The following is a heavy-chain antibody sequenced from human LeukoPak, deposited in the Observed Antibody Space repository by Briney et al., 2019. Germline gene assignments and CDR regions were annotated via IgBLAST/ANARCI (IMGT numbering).Heavy chain of an antibody. CDR2: IYNTGAT. D-gene: IGHD1-26*01. CDR3: ARIEWERLGRAFDI. J-gene: IGHJ3*02. CDR1: GFTVSDNY. V-gene: IGHV3-53*01. Sequence: PGGSLRLSCAASGFTVSDNYMTWVRRAPGKGLEWVSSIYNTGATHYAESVKGRFTISRDNSKNTLFLQMNSLRAEDTAVYYCARIEWERLGRAFDIWGQGKMVTVSS.